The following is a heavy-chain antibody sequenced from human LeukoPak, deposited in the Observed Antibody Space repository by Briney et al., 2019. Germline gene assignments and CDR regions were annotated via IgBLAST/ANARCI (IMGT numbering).Heavy chain of an antibody. D-gene: IGHD6-6*01. CDR1: GFTFSSND. Sequence: GGSLRLSCAASGFTFSSNDMNWVRQAPGKGLEWISYISTSSSTIYYADSVKGRFTISRDDAKNSLYLQMNDLRAEDTAVYYCAQRIAVRPYPFGNWGQGTLVTVSS. CDR2: ISTSSSTI. J-gene: IGHJ4*02. CDR3: AQRIAVRPYPFGN. V-gene: IGHV3-48*01.